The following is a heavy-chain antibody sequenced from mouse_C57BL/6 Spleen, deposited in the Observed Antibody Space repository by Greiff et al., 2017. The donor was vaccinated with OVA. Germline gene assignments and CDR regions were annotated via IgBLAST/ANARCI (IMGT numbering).Heavy chain of an antibody. D-gene: IGHD4-1*01. CDR3: AREGELTGGGYFDV. CDR1: GYTFTSYW. V-gene: IGHV1-72*01. Sequence: VQLQQPGAELVKPGASVKLSCKASGYTFTSYWVHWVKQRPGRGLEWLGRIEPNSGGTKYNEKFKSKATLTVDKPSSTAYMQLSRLTSEDSAVYYCAREGELTGGGYFDVWGTGTTVTVSS. CDR2: IEPNSGGT. J-gene: IGHJ1*03.